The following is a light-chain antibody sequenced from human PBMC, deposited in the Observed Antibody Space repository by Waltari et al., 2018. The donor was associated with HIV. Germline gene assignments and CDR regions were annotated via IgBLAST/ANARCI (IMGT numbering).Light chain of an antibody. V-gene: IGLV2-11*01. J-gene: IGLJ1*01. CDR3: CSYAGSYTYV. CDR1: SSDVGGYNY. Sequence: QSALTQPRSVSGSPGQSVTISCTGTSSDVGGYNYVSWYQPHPGKAPKLVIYDVSKRPCGVPDRFSGSKSANTGSLTISGLQAEDEADYYCCSYAGSYTYVFGTGTKVTVL. CDR2: DVS.